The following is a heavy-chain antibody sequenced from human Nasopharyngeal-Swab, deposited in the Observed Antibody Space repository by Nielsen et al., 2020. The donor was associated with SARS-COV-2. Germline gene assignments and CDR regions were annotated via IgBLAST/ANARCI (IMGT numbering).Heavy chain of an antibody. CDR1: GYTFTSYG. J-gene: IGHJ4*02. CDR2: ISAYNGNT. V-gene: IGHV1-18*01. D-gene: IGHD6-19*01. Sequence: ASVKVSCKASGYTFTSYGISWVRQAPGQGLEWMGWISAYNGNTNYAQKLQGRVTMTTDTSTSTAYMELRSLRSDDTAVYYCAGAVGQQWLVRRNYFDYWGQGTLVTVSS. CDR3: AGAVGQQWLVRRNYFDY.